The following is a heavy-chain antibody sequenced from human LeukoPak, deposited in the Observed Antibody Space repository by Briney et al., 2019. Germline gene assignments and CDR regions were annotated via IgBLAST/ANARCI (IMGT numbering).Heavy chain of an antibody. D-gene: IGHD3-3*01. CDR3: ARSCYDFWSGYYAPDYYYMDV. J-gene: IGHJ6*03. CDR2: ISGSGGST. Sequence: GGSLRLSCAASGFTFSSYAMSWVRQAPGKGLEWVSAISGSGGSTYYADSVKGRFTISRDNSKNSLYLQMNSLRAEDTAVYYCARSCYDFWSGYYAPDYYYMDVWGKGTTVTVSS. V-gene: IGHV3-23*01. CDR1: GFTFSSYA.